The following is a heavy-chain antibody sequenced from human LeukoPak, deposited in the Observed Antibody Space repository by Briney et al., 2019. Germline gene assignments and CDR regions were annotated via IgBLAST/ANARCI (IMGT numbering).Heavy chain of an antibody. D-gene: IGHD5-24*01. CDR1: GGTFSSYA. J-gene: IGHJ4*02. Sequence: SVRVSCKASGGTFSSYAISWVRQAPGQGLEWMGGIIPIFGTANYAQKFQGRVTITADESTSTAYMELSSLRSEDTAVYYCARWVTDGYNYYFDYWGQGTLVTVSS. V-gene: IGHV1-69*13. CDR3: ARWVTDGYNYYFDY. CDR2: IIPIFGTA.